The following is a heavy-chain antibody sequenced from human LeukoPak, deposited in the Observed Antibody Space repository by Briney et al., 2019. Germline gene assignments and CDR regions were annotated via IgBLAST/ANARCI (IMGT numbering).Heavy chain of an antibody. CDR1: GGSISSSNW. CDR3: ARAVYDYYYYYMDV. Sequence: SGTLSLTCAVSGGSISSSNWWSWVRQPPGKGLEWIGEIYHSGSTNYNPSLKSRVTMSVDTSKNQFSLKLSSVTAADTAVYYCARAVYDYYYYYMDVWGKGTTVTISS. V-gene: IGHV4-4*02. CDR2: IYHSGST. D-gene: IGHD3-16*01. J-gene: IGHJ6*03.